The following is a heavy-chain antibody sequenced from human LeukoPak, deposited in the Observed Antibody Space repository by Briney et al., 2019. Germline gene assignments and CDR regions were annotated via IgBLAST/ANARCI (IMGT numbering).Heavy chain of an antibody. CDR3: ARLWVVVPAAKKGNFDY. Sequence: PSETLSLTCTVSGGSISSSSYYWGWIRQPPGKGLEWIGSIYYSGSTYYNPSLKSRVTISVDTSKNQFSLKLSSVTAAVTAVYYCARLWVVVPAAKKGNFDYWGQGTLVTVSS. J-gene: IGHJ4*02. CDR2: IYYSGST. V-gene: IGHV4-39*01. D-gene: IGHD2-2*01. CDR1: GGSISSSSYY.